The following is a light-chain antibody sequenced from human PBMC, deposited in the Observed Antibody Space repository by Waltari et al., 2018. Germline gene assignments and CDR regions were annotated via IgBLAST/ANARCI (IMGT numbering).Light chain of an antibody. J-gene: IGLJ2*01. V-gene: IGLV2-11*01. CDR2: DVS. CDR3: CSYAGSYTLV. CDR1: SSDVGGYNY. Sequence: QSALTQPRSVSGSPGQSVTISCTGTSSDVGGYNYGSWYQHHPGKAPKLMIYDVSKRPSGVPDRFSGSKSGNPASLTISGLQAEDDADYYCCSYAGSYTLVFGGGTKLTVL.